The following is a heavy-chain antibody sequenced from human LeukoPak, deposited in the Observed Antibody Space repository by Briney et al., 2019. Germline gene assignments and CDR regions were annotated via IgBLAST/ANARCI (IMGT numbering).Heavy chain of an antibody. CDR1: GGSFSGYY. CDR2: INHSGST. V-gene: IGHV4-34*01. Sequence: MSSETLSLTCAVYGGSFSGYYWSWIRQPPGKGLERIGEINHSGSTNYNPSLKSRVTISVDTSKNQFSLKLSSVTAADTAVYYCARWTSYDFWSGYYHRAFDIWGQGTMVTVSS. J-gene: IGHJ3*02. D-gene: IGHD3-3*01. CDR3: ARWTSYDFWSGYYHRAFDI.